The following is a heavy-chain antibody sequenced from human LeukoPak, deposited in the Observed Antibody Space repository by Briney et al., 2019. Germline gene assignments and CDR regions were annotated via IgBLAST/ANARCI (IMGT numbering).Heavy chain of an antibody. Sequence: ASVKVSCKASGYTFTSYYMHWVRQAPGQGLGWMGIINPSGGSTSYAQKFQGRVTMTRDTSTSTVYMELSSLRSEDTAVYYCARESNLPTGYYDILTGYSLFDYWGQGTLVTVSS. J-gene: IGHJ4*02. D-gene: IGHD3-9*01. CDR2: INPSGGST. V-gene: IGHV1-46*01. CDR3: ARESNLPTGYYDILTGYSLFDY. CDR1: GYTFTSYY.